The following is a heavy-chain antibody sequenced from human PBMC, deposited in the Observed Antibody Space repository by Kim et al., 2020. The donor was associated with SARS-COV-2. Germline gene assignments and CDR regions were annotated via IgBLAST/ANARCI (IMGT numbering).Heavy chain of an antibody. D-gene: IGHD3-9*01. J-gene: IGHJ6*02. CDR2: ISYDGSNK. V-gene: IGHV3-33*05. CDR1: GFTFSSYG. CDR3: ARDSTYYDILTGYVSRYCYYYYGMDV. Sequence: GGSLRLSCAASGFTFSSYGMHWVRQAPGKGLEWVAVISYDGSNKYYADSVKGRFTISRDNSKNTLYLQMNSLRAEDTAVYYCARDSTYYDILTGYVSRYCYYYYGMDVWGQGTTVTVSS.